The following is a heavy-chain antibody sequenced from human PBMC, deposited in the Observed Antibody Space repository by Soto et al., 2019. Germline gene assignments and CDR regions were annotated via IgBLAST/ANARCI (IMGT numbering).Heavy chain of an antibody. J-gene: IGHJ4*02. Sequence: GGSLRLSCAASGFPFSRCSMNWVRQAPGKGLEWVSSISSSSGYIYYADSLKGRFTISRDNAKNSLYLQMNSLRAEDTAVYYCVAYSYDSSGHPFDYWGLGTLVTVS. CDR2: ISSSSGYI. V-gene: IGHV3-21*01. CDR3: VAYSYDSSGHPFDY. D-gene: IGHD3-22*01. CDR1: GFPFSRCS.